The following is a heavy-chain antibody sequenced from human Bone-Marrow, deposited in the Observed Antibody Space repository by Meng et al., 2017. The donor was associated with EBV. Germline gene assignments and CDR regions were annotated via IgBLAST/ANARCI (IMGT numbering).Heavy chain of an antibody. J-gene: IGHJ4*02. V-gene: IGHV3-11*01. Sequence: QVRLVESGGGLVKPGGSLRLSCVASGFTLNDYYMGWIRQAPGKGLEWVEHISSTSRTVDYADSVKGRFIISRDNARNSVYLQMNSLRDEDTAVYYCARDSTLDHFDLWGQGTLVTVSS. D-gene: IGHD1-1*01. CDR2: ISSTSRTV. CDR3: ARDSTLDHFDL. CDR1: GFTLNDYY.